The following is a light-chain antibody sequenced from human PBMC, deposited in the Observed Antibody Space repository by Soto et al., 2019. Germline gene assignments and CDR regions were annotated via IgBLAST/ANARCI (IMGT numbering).Light chain of an antibody. CDR2: KAS. CDR1: QSINSW. J-gene: IGKJ2*02. CDR3: QQYNGYSGT. Sequence: DTQMTQSPSTLSASVGDRVTITCRASQSINSWLAWYQQKPGKAPKLLIYKASNLESGVPSRFSGSAYGTEFTLTISSLQPDDLATYYCQQYNGYSGTFGQGTQVEIK. V-gene: IGKV1-5*03.